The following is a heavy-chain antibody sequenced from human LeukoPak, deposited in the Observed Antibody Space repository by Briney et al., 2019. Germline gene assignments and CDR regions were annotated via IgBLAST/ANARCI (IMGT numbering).Heavy chain of an antibody. CDR2: IKEDGTEK. J-gene: IGHJ4*02. CDR1: GVTFSSYW. V-gene: IGHV3-7*01. CDR3: ARDFYGSGYYFDY. Sequence: GGSLRLSCAATGVTFSSYWMSWVRQAPGKGLEWVANIKEDGTEKYYVDSVRGRFTISRDNAKNSLYLQMNSLRAEDTAVYYCARDFYGSGYYFDYWGQGTLVTVSS. D-gene: IGHD3-10*01.